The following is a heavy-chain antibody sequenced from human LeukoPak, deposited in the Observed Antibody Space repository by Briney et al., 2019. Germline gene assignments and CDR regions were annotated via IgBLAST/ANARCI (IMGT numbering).Heavy chain of an antibody. V-gene: IGHV4-59*12. CDR1: GGSISSYY. CDR3: ASLIAAAGTRHDDAFDI. Sequence: PSQTLSLTGTVSGGSISSYYWSWIRQPPGKGLEWIGYIYYSGSTNYNPSLKSRVTISVDTSKNQFSLKLSSVTAADTAVYYCASLIAAAGTRHDDAFDIWGQGTMVTVSS. D-gene: IGHD6-13*01. CDR2: IYYSGST. J-gene: IGHJ3*02.